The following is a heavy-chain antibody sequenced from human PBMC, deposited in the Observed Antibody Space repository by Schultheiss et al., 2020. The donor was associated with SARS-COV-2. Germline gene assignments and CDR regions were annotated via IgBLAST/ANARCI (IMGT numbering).Heavy chain of an antibody. CDR1: GGSISSYY. Sequence: SQTLSLTCTVSGGSISSYYWSWIRQPPGKGLEWIGSIYYSGSTYYNPSLKSRVTISVDTSKNQFSLKLSSVTAADTAVYYCASDLGYCSSTSCYPAAFDYWGQGTLVTVSS. V-gene: IGHV4-39*07. D-gene: IGHD2-2*01. J-gene: IGHJ4*02. CDR3: ASDLGYCSSTSCYPAAFDY. CDR2: IYYSGST.